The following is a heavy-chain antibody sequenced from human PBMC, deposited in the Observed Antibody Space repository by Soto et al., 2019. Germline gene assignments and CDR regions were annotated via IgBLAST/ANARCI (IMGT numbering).Heavy chain of an antibody. Sequence: SETLSLTCTVSGGSISSYYWSWIRQPPGKGLEWIGYIYYSGSPNYNPSLKSRVTISVDTSKNQFSLKLSSATAADTAVYYCARVITMVRGVPDNWFDPWGQGTLVTVSS. CDR2: IYYSGSP. J-gene: IGHJ5*02. D-gene: IGHD3-10*01. CDR3: ARVITMVRGVPDNWFDP. CDR1: GGSISSYY. V-gene: IGHV4-59*01.